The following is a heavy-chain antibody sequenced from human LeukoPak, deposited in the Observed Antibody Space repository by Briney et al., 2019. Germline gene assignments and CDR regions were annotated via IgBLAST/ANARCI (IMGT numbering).Heavy chain of an antibody. V-gene: IGHV3-30*04. CDR3: ANYDSGGDYYYYYMDV. J-gene: IGHJ6*03. CDR1: GFTFSSYA. D-gene: IGHD3-22*01. CDR2: ISYDGSNK. Sequence: GSLRLSCAASGFTFSSYAMHWVRQAPGKGLEWVAVISYDGSNKYYADSVKGRFTISRDNSKNTLYLQMNSLRAEDAAVYYCANYDSGGDYYYYYMDVWGKGTTVTISS.